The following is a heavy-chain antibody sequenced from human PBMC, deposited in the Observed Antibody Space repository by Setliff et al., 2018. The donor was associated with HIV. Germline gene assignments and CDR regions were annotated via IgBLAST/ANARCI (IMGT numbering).Heavy chain of an antibody. V-gene: IGHV1-46*01. Sequence: ASVKVSCKASGYTFSDYYLHWVRQAPGQAIEWMGWINPSGGSTSYALKFQDRVTMTRDTSTSTVYMEMRSLTSEDTAMYYCARWGRGFGYWGQGTLVTVSS. CDR2: INPSGGST. CDR1: GYTFSDYY. CDR3: ARWGRGFGY. D-gene: IGHD3-10*01. J-gene: IGHJ4*02.